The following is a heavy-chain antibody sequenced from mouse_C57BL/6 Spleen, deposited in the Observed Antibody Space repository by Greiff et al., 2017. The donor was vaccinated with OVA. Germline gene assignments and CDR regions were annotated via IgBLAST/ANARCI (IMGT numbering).Heavy chain of an antibody. CDR1: GYTFTSYW. D-gene: IGHD1-1*01. J-gene: IGHJ3*01. CDR2: IHPNSGST. Sequence: VQLQQPGAELVKPGASVKLSCKASGYTFTSYWMHWVKQRPGQGLEWIGMIHPNSGSTNYNEKFKSKATLTVDKSSSTAYMQLSSLTSEDSAVYYGAIRGYYDGFLAYWGQGTLVTVSA. CDR3: AIRGYYDGFLAY. V-gene: IGHV1-64*01.